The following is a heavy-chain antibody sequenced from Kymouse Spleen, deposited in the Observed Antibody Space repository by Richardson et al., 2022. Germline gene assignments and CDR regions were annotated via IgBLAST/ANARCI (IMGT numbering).Heavy chain of an antibody. CDR2: IYYSGST. D-gene: IGHD3-10*01. CDR3: ARWGYGSGSYPFDY. CDR1: GGSISSYY. Sequence: QVQLQESGPGLVKPSETLSLTCTVSGGSISSYYWSWIRQPPGKGLEWIGYIYYSGSTNYNPSLKSRVTISVDTSKNQFSLKLSSVTAADTAVYYCARWGYGSGSYPFDYWGQGTLVTVSS. V-gene: IGHV4-59*01. J-gene: IGHJ4*02.